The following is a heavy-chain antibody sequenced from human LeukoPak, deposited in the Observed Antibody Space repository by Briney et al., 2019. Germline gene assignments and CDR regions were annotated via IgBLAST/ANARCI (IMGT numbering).Heavy chain of an antibody. CDR3: ARVSSNFFDP. J-gene: IGHJ5*02. Sequence: SETLSLTCTVSGGSISSYYWSWIRQPPGKGLEWIGYIYYSGSTNYNPSLKSRVTISVDTSKNQFSLKLSSVTAADTAVYYCARVSSNFFDPWGQGTLVTVSS. CDR2: IYYSGST. V-gene: IGHV4-59*08. D-gene: IGHD2/OR15-2a*01. CDR1: GGSISSYY.